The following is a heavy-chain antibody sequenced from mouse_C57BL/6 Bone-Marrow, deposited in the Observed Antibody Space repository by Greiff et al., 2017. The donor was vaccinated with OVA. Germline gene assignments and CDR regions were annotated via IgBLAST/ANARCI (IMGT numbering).Heavy chain of an antibody. CDR3: ARDQLGRAY. J-gene: IGHJ3*01. CDR1: GFTFSSYA. CDR2: ISDGGSYT. D-gene: IGHD4-1*02. V-gene: IGHV5-4*01. Sequence: EVNVVESGGGLVKPGGSLKLSCAASGFTFSSYAMSWVRQTPEKRLEWVATISDGGSYTYYPDNVKGRFTISRDNAKNNLYLQMSHLKSEDTAMYYCARDQLGRAYWGQGTLVTVSA.